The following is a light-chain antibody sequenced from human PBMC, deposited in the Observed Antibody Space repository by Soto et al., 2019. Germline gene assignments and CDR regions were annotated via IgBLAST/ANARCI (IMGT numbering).Light chain of an antibody. J-gene: IGLJ1*01. Sequence: QSALTQPASVSGSPGQSITISCIGSNSDVGGYNYVSWYQHHPGKAPKLMIYAVSNRPSGVSDRFSGSKSGSTASLTISGLQDEEEADYYCTAYKSRNTYVFGTGTKVTV. CDR2: AVS. V-gene: IGLV2-14*01. CDR3: TAYKSRNTYV. CDR1: NSDVGGYNY.